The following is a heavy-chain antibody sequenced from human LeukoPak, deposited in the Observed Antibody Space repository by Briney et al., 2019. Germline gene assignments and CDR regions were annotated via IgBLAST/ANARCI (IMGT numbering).Heavy chain of an antibody. CDR3: ARDDKRWLVSY. J-gene: IGHJ4*02. CDR2: ISSSGSSI. CDR1: GFTFSDYY. D-gene: IGHD6-19*01. Sequence: GGSLRLSCAASGFTFSDYYMSWIRQAPGKGLEWVSYISSSGSSIYYADSVKGRFTISRDNAKNSLYLQMNSLRAEDTAVYYCARDDKRWLVSYWGRGTRAIVSS. V-gene: IGHV3-11*01.